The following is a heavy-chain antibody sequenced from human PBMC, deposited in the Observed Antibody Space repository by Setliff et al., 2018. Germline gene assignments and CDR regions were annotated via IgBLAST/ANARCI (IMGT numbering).Heavy chain of an antibody. CDR1: GYTFTSYD. CDR3: ARAQSWSGGPYYFDN. J-gene: IGHJ4*02. CDR2: MNPNSDNT. D-gene: IGHD3-3*01. V-gene: IGHV1-8*02. Sequence: GASVKVSCKASGYTFTSYDINWVRQATGQGLEWMGWMNPNSDNTGYAQKFQGRVTMTRNTSISTAYMDLSSLRFEDTAVYYCARAQSWSGGPYYFDNWGQGTLVTVSS.